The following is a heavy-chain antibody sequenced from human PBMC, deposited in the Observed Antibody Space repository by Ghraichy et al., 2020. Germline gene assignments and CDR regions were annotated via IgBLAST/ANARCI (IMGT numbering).Heavy chain of an antibody. D-gene: IGHD2-8*01. CDR1: GFTFSSYS. CDR2: ISSSSTI. V-gene: IGHV3-48*02. J-gene: IGHJ4*02. CDR3: ARNFGYCTNGVCSQFDY. Sequence: GESLNISCAASGFTFSSYSMNWVRQAPGKGLEWVSYISSSSTIYYADSVKGRFTISRDNAKNSLYLQMNSLRDEDTAVYYCARNFGYCTNGVCSQFDYWGQGTLVTVSS.